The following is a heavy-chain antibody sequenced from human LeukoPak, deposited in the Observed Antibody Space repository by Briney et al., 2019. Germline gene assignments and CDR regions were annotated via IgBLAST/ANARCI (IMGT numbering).Heavy chain of an antibody. V-gene: IGHV1-18*01. CDR1: GYTFTSYG. CDR2: ISAYNGNT. D-gene: IGHD3-22*01. J-gene: IGHJ3*02. CDR3: ATRDVGTMIVVVMDAFDI. Sequence: GASVKVSYKASGYTFTSYGISWVRQAPGQGLEWMGWISAYNGNTNYAQKLQGRVTMTTDTSTSTAYMELRSLRSDDTAVYYCATRDVGTMIVVVMDAFDIWGQGTMVTVSS.